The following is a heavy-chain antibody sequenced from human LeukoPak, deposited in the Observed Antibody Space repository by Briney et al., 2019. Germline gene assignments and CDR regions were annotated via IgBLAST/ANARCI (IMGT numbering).Heavy chain of an antibody. D-gene: IGHD5-18*01. J-gene: IGHJ4*02. Sequence: GGSLRLSCAASEFTFSTYSMNWVRQAPGKGLEWVSSISSISSYIYYADSVKGRFTISRDNAKNSLYLQMNSLRAEDTAVYYCARGENNYGYYYFDYWGQGTLVTVSS. CDR3: ARGENNYGYYYFDY. CDR2: ISSISSYI. V-gene: IGHV3-21*01. CDR1: EFTFSTYS.